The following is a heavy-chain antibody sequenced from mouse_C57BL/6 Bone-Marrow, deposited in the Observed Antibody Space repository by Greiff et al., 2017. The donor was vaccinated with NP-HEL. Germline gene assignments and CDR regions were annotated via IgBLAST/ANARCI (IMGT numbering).Heavy chain of an antibody. Sequence: EVHLVESGGGLVQPGGSLKLSCAASGFTFSDYYMYWVRQTPEKRLEWVAYISNGGGSTYYPDTVKGRFTISRDNATNTPYLPLSRLKSEDTAMYYCAGHYGSSYRWYFDVGGTGTTVTVSA. CDR3: AGHYGSSYRWYFDV. V-gene: IGHV5-12*01. CDR2: ISNGGGST. J-gene: IGHJ1*03. CDR1: GFTFSDYY. D-gene: IGHD1-1*01.